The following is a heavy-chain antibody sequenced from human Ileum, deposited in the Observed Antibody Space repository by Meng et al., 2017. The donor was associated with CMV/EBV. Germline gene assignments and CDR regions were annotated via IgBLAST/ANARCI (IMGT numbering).Heavy chain of an antibody. CDR2: IYYSGST. CDR1: ISSSGYD. D-gene: IGHD4-17*01. V-gene: IGHV4-39*07. CDR3: ARSEFHAHYGDYTNWFDP. J-gene: IGHJ5*02. Sequence: ISSSGYDWGWIRQPPGKGLEWIGSIYYSGSTYYNPSLKSRVTISVDTSKNQFSLKLSSVTAADTAVYYCARSEFHAHYGDYTNWFDPWGQGTLVTVSS.